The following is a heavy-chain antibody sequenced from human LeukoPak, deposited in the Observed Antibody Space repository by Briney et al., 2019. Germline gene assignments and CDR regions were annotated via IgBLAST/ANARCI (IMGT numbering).Heavy chain of an antibody. V-gene: IGHV4-61*02. Sequence: SETLSLTCTVSGGSIRSGSYYWSWIRQTAGKGLEWIGRIYTSGSTNYNSSLKSRVTISGDTSKNQFSLKLSSVTAADTAVYYCARAPDYYYYYYMDVWGKGTTVTISS. CDR3: ARAPDYYYYYYMDV. CDR1: GGSIRSGSYY. J-gene: IGHJ6*03. CDR2: IYTSGST.